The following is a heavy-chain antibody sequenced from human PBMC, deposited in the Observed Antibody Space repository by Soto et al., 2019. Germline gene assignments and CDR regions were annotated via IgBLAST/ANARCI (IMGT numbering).Heavy chain of an antibody. CDR3: ARDGALTTVTPIDY. D-gene: IGHD4-17*01. V-gene: IGHV1-18*01. Sequence: GASVKVSCKASGYTFTSYGISWVRRAPGQGLEWMGWISAYNGNTNYAQKLQGRVTMTTDTSTSTAYMELRSLSSDDTAVYYCARDGALTTVTPIDYWGQGTLVTVSS. CDR1: GYTFTSYG. CDR2: ISAYNGNT. J-gene: IGHJ4*02.